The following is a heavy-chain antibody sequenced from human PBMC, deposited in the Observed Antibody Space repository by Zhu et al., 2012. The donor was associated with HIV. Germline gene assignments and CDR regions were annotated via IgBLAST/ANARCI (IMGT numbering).Heavy chain of an antibody. CDR1: GGSFSGYY. D-gene: IGHD6-13*01. CDR2: INHSGST. CDR3: ARVSSSWPIDY. J-gene: IGHJ4*02. Sequence: QVQLQQWGAGLLKPSETLSLTCAVYGGSFSGYYWSWIRQPPGKGLEWIGEINHSGSTNYNPSLKSRVTISVDTSKNQFSLKLSSVTAADTAVYYCARVSSSWPIDYWGQGTLVTVSS. V-gene: IGHV4-34*01.